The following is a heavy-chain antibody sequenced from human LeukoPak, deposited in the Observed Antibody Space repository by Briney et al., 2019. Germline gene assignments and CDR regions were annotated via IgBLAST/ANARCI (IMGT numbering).Heavy chain of an antibody. V-gene: IGHV3-30*04. D-gene: IGHD2-21*01. CDR2: ISSDGLNK. Sequence: GGSLRLSCAASGFSFTSYAIHWVRQGPGKGLEWVAVISSDGLNKYYADSVKGRFTISRDNSKNTLYLQMNSLRAEDTALYYCARAPVTSCRGAFCYPFDLWGQGVLVTVSS. CDR3: ARAPVTSCRGAFCYPFDL. CDR1: GFSFTSYA. J-gene: IGHJ4*02.